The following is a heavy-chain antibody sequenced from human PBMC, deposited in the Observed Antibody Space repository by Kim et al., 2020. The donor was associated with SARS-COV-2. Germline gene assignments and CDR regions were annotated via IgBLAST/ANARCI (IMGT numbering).Heavy chain of an antibody. V-gene: IGHV1-69*13. D-gene: IGHD5-18*01. CDR2: IIPIFGTA. CDR3: ARDGGDTAMDSNGYYYGMDV. Sequence: SVKVSCKASGGTFSSYAISWVRQAPGQGLEWMGGIIPIFGTANYAQKFQGRVTITADESTSTAYMELSSLRSEDTAVYYCARDGGDTAMDSNGYYYGMDVWGQGTTVTVSS. CDR1: GGTFSSYA. J-gene: IGHJ6*02.